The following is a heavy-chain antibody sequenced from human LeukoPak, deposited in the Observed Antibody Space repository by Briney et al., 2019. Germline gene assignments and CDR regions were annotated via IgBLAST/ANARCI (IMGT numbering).Heavy chain of an antibody. J-gene: IGHJ4*02. D-gene: IGHD1-14*01. CDR3: ARGGGTTIDY. CDR1: GFTFSSYA. Sequence: PGGSLRLSCAASGFTFSSYAMHWVRQAPGKGLEWVAVISYDGSNKYYADSVKGRFTISRDNSKNTLYLQMNSLRAEDTAVYYCARGGGTTIDYWGQGTLVTVSS. V-gene: IGHV3-30-3*01. CDR2: ISYDGSNK.